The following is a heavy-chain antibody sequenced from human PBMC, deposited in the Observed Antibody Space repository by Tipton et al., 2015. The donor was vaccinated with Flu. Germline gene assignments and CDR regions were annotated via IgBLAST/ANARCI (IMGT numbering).Heavy chain of an antibody. V-gene: IGHV4-31*03. J-gene: IGHJ2*01. CDR2: IYYSGST. CDR1: GGSISSGGYY. Sequence: TLSLTCTVSGGSISSGGYYWSWIRQHPGKGLEWIGYIYYSGSTYYNPSLKSRVTISVDTSKNQFSLKLSSVTAADTAVYYCAGGVYRWYFDLWGRGTLVTVSS. CDR3: AGGVYRWYFDL. D-gene: IGHD2-8*02.